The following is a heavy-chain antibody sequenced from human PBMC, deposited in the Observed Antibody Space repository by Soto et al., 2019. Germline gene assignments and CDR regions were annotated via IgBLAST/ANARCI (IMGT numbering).Heavy chain of an antibody. CDR3: ARVSRIPVQGMDV. CDR1: GFSFSSFE. CDR2: ISSAGGTI. Sequence: GGSMRLSCAASGFSFSSFEMNWVRQAPGKGLEWVSYISSAGGTIYYADSVKGRFTISKDSAKNSLFLQMNSLRADDTGVYYCARVSRIPVQGMDVWGQGTTVTVSS. J-gene: IGHJ6*02. D-gene: IGHD1-1*01. V-gene: IGHV3-48*03.